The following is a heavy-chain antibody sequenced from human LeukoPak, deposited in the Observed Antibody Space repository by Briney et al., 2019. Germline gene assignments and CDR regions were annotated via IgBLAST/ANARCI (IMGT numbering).Heavy chain of an antibody. D-gene: IGHD2-2*01. Sequence: GASVKVSFTASGYTFTIYYMHWVRQAPGQGLEWMGIINPSGGSTSYAQKFQGRVTMTRDTSTSTVYMELSSLRSEDTAVYYCAREIVVVPAAHHVGFDYWGQGTLVTVSS. J-gene: IGHJ4*02. CDR2: INPSGGST. V-gene: IGHV1-46*01. CDR1: GYTFTIYY. CDR3: AREIVVVPAAHHVGFDY.